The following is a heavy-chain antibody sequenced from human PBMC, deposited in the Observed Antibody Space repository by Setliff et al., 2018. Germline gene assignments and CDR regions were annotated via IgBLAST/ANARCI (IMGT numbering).Heavy chain of an antibody. Sequence: PGGSLRLSCAASGFTFSSSWMHWVCQAPEKGLEWVADIKCDGSEKYYVDSVKGRFTISRDNSKNTLSLQMNSLRAEDTAVYYCARAFYYEFWTFEYWGQGTLVTVSS. CDR2: IKCDGSEK. CDR3: ARAFYYEFWTFEY. J-gene: IGHJ4*02. V-gene: IGHV3-7*03. CDR1: GFTFSSSW. D-gene: IGHD3-3*01.